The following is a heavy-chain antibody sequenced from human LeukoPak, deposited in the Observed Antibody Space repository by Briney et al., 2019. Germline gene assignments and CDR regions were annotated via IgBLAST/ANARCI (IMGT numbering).Heavy chain of an antibody. V-gene: IGHV3-23*01. Sequence: GGSLRLSCAGAGFNFSSYAMSWVRQAPGKGLEWVSAISGSGGSTYYADSVKGRFTISRDNSKNTLYLQMNSLRAEDTAVYYCAKNWNYRFDYWGQGTLVTVSS. CDR3: AKNWNYRFDY. D-gene: IGHD1-7*01. J-gene: IGHJ4*02. CDR2: ISGSGGST. CDR1: GFNFSSYA.